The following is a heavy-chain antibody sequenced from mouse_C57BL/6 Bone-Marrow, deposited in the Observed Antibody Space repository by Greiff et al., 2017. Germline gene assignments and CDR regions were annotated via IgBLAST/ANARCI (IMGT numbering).Heavy chain of an antibody. J-gene: IGHJ2*01. V-gene: IGHV1-64*01. D-gene: IGHD1-1*01. CDR3: ARKAHYYGSSYFDY. CDR2: IHPNSGST. CDR1: GYTFTSYW. Sequence: QVQLQQPGAELVKPGASVKLSCKASGYTFTSYWMHWVKQRPGQGLEWIGMIHPNSGSTNYNEKFKSRATLTVDKSSSTAYMQLSSLTSEASAVYYCARKAHYYGSSYFDYWGQGTTLTVSS.